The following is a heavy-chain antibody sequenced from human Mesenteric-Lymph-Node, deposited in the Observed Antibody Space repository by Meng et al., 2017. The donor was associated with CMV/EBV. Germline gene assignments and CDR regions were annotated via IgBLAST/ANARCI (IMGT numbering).Heavy chain of an antibody. J-gene: IGHJ4*02. D-gene: IGHD3-9*01. CDR2: IIPILGRT. V-gene: IGHV1-69*06. Sequence: GISWLRQAPGQGLEWMGGIIPILGRTNYAQKFQGRVTITADKSTSTAYMELSSLRSDDTAVFFCARVVYDYDILTGYSKPQLYYFDYWGQGTLVTVSS. CDR1: G. CDR3: ARVVYDYDILTGYSKPQLYYFDY.